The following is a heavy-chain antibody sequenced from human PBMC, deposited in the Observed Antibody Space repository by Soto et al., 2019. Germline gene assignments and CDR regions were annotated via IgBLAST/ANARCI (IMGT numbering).Heavy chain of an antibody. CDR1: GFTFSTNW. V-gene: IGHV3-7*03. CDR3: ASLEWESSGYADY. CDR2: IKKDGSEK. Sequence: EVQLVESGGGLVQPGGSLRLSCAASGFTFSTNWMSWVRQAPGKGLEWVANIKKDGSEKYYVDSVKGRFTISRDNAKNSLYLQMNSLRAEDTAVYYCASLEWESSGYADYWGQGTLVTVS. J-gene: IGHJ4*02. D-gene: IGHD5-12*01.